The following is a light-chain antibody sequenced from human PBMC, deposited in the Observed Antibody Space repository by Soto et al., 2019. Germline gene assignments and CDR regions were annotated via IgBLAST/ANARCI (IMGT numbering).Light chain of an antibody. J-gene: IGLJ1*01. V-gene: IGLV2-23*01. CDR1: SSDVGSYNL. CDR3: CSYAGSSPYV. Sequence: QSALTQPASVSGSPGRSITISCTGTSSDVGSYNLVSWYQQHPGKAPKLMIYEGSKRPSGVSNRFSGSKSGNTASLTISGLQAEDEADYYCCSYAGSSPYVFGTGTKVTVL. CDR2: EGS.